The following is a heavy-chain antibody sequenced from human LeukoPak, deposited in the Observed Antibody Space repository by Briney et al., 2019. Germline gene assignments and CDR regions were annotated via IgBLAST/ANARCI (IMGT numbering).Heavy chain of an antibody. CDR1: GYTVTSYA. D-gene: IGHD6-19*01. Sequence: ASVKVSCKASGYTVTSYAMHWVRQAPGQRVEWMGWINAGNGNTKYSQKFQGRVTITRDTSASTAYMELSSPRSEDTAVYYCARLYSSGWYYFDYWGQGTLVTVSS. CDR2: INAGNGNT. V-gene: IGHV1-3*01. J-gene: IGHJ4*02. CDR3: ARLYSSGWYYFDY.